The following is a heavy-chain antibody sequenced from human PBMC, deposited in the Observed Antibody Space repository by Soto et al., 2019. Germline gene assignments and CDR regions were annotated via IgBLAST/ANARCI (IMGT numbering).Heavy chain of an antibody. CDR1: GFTLSSYS. V-gene: IGHV3-48*02. D-gene: IGHD1-26*01. J-gene: IGHJ4*02. CDR2: ISSSGNTM. CDR3: ARGVGRNFDY. Sequence: GGSLSLSCAASGFTLSSYSMNWVRQAPGKGLEWVSYISSSGNTMYYADSVKGRFTISRDNAKNSLYLQMNSLRDEDTAVYYCARGVGRNFDYWGQGTLVTVS.